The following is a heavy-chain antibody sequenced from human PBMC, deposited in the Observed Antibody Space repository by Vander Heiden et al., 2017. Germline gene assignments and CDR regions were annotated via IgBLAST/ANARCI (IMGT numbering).Heavy chain of an antibody. Sequence: EVQLVESGGGLVQPGGSLRLSCAASGFTFSSYWMNWVRQAPGKGLEWVANIKQDESEKNYVDSVKGRFTISRDNAKNSLYLQMNSLRAEDTAVYYCARGGHYGSGKGTYWGQGTLVTVSS. CDR2: IKQDESEK. CDR1: GFTFSSYW. CDR3: ARGGHYGSGKGTY. J-gene: IGHJ4*02. V-gene: IGHV3-7*01. D-gene: IGHD3-10*01.